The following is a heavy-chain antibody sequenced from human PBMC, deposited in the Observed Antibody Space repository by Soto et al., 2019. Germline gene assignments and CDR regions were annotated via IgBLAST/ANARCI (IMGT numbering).Heavy chain of an antibody. CDR1: GYTFTSYY. D-gene: IGHD2-15*01. Sequence: QVQLVQSGAEVKKPGASVKVSCKASGYTFTSYYMHWVRQATGQGLEWMGIINPSGGSTSYAQKFQGRVTMTRDTSTSTVYMELSSLRSEDTAVYYCARDLAGYCSGGSCPQMGDVMDVWGQGTTVTVSS. V-gene: IGHV1-46*01. J-gene: IGHJ6*02. CDR3: ARDLAGYCSGGSCPQMGDVMDV. CDR2: INPSGGST.